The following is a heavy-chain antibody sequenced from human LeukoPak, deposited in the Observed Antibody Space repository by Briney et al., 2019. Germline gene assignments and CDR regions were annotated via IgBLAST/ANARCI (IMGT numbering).Heavy chain of an antibody. CDR1: GFSFSDYS. D-gene: IGHD5-18*01. J-gene: IGHJ4*02. Sequence: KPGGSLRLSCAASGFSFSDYSMNWVRQAPGKGLEWVSSITISSSIIYYADSVKGRFTISRDNAKNSLYLQMNSLRDEDTAVYFCARGPEYTYGYSFDYWGLGTLVTVSS. CDR3: ARGPEYTYGYSFDY. V-gene: IGHV3-21*01. CDR2: ITISSSII.